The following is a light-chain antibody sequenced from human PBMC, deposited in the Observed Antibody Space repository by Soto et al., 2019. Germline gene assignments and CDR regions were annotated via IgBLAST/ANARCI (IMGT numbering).Light chain of an antibody. CDR3: SSYTTSRACV. J-gene: IGLJ1*01. CDR2: EVS. V-gene: IGLV2-14*01. CDR1: SSDVGGYNY. Sequence: QAALTQPASVSGSPGQSITISCTGTSSDVGGYNYVSWYQLHPGKAPKLMVYEVSNRPSGVSNRFSGSKSGNTASLTISGLQAEHEADYYCSSYTTSRACVFGYRTK.